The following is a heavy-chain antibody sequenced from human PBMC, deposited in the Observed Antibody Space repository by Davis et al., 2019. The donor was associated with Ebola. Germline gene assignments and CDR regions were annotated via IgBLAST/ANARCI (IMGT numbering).Heavy chain of an antibody. J-gene: IGHJ4*02. CDR1: GYLFTTSA. D-gene: IGHD3-16*01. CDR2: INPYNRKT. V-gene: IGHV1-18*01. Sequence: ASVKVFCKTSGYLFTTSAINWVRQAPGQGLEWMGWINPYNRKTDYAESLHDRVTMTADTSRNTAYMELRNLKSDDTAIYFCARGRTYAYGNLDYWGQGTPVTVSS. CDR3: ARGRTYAYGNLDY.